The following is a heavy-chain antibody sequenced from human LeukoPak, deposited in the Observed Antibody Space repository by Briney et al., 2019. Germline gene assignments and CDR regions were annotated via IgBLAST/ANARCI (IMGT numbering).Heavy chain of an antibody. J-gene: IGHJ4*02. V-gene: IGHV3-64*01. Sequence: GGSLRLSCAASGFTFSSYAMHWVRQAPGKGLEYVSAISSNGGSTYYANSVKGRFTISRDNSKNTLYLQMGSLRAEDMAVYYCARDLMTTDDYWGQGTLVTVSS. D-gene: IGHD4-17*01. CDR1: GFTFSSYA. CDR3: ARDLMTTDDY. CDR2: ISSNGGST.